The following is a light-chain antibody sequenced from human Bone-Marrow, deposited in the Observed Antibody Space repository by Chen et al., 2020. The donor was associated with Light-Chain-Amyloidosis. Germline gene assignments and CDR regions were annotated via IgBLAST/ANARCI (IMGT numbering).Light chain of an antibody. CDR2: TAH. Sequence: QTVVTQEPSFSVSPGGTVTLTCGLSSGSVSTAYYPSRYQQTPGQAPRTLVYTAHARSSWVPDRVSGCIVGNKAALTVTGAQADGEAYFYCMVYMGSGIRVFGGGTKLTVL. V-gene: IGLV8-61*01. CDR1: SGSVSTAYY. J-gene: IGLJ3*02. CDR3: MVYMGSGIRV.